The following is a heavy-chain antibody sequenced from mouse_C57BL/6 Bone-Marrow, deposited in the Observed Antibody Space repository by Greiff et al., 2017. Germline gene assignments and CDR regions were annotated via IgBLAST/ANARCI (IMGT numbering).Heavy chain of an antibody. D-gene: IGHD1-1*01. J-gene: IGHJ4*01. V-gene: IGHV1-15*01. CDR2: IDPETGGT. Sequence: VKLMESGAELVRPGASVTLSCKASGYTFTDYEMHWVKQTPVHGLEWIGAIDPETGGTADNQKFKGKAILTADKSSSTAYMELRSLTSEDSAVYYCTRGGYYGSSSYYAMDYWGQGTSVTVSS. CDR3: TRGGYYGSSSYYAMDY. CDR1: GYTFTDYE.